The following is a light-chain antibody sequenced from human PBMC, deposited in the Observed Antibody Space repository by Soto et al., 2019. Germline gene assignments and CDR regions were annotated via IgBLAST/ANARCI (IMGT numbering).Light chain of an antibody. V-gene: IGKV3-15*01. J-gene: IGKJ2*01. CDR1: QTVSSN. Sequence: EIVMTQSPATLSVSPGDRATLSCRASQTVSSNLAWYQQKPDQAPRLLIFDASTRATGIPARFSGSGSGTEFTLTISSLQPGDFATYYCQQYESFSPYTFGQGTRLEI. CDR3: QQYESFSPYT. CDR2: DAS.